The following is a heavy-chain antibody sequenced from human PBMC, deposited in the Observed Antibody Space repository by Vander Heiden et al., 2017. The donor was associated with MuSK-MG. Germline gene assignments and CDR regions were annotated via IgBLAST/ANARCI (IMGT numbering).Heavy chain of an antibody. CDR2: ISGSGGST. CDR3: AKFSFSGNYFTHDAFDV. D-gene: IGHD1-26*01. CDR1: GFTFNNYA. J-gene: IGHJ3*01. Sequence: VQLLESEGGLVQPGGSLRLSCAASGFTFNNYAMSWVRQAPGKGLEWVSAISGSGGSTYSADSVKGRVTISRDNSKNTLSLQMNSLRAEDTAVYYCAKFSFSGNYFTHDAFDVWGQGTMVTVSS. V-gene: IGHV3-23*01.